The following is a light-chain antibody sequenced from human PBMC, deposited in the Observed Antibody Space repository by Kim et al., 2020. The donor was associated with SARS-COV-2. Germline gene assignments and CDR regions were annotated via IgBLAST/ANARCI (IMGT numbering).Light chain of an antibody. Sequence: GKTVTISCPRTSGSIATTFIQWYQQRPGSAPALVIYEDKRRPSGVPGRFSGSIDSSSNSASLTISGLETADEADYYCQSYDPTSRVFGGGTQLTVL. V-gene: IGLV6-57*03. CDR2: EDK. J-gene: IGLJ3*02. CDR1: SGSIATTF. CDR3: QSYDPTSRV.